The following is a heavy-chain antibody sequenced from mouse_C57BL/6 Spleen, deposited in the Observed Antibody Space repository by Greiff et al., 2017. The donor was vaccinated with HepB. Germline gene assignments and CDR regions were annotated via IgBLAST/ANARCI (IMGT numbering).Heavy chain of an antibody. J-gene: IGHJ3*01. CDR3: TTVGYGSSSWFAY. D-gene: IGHD1-1*01. V-gene: IGHV14-4*01. CDR1: GFNIKDDY. CDR2: IDPENGDT. Sequence: EVQLQQSGAELVRPGASVKLSCTASGFNIKDDYMHWVKQRPEQGLEWIGWIDPENGDTEYASKFQGKATITADTSSNTAYLQLSSLTSEDTAVYYCTTVGYGSSSWFAYWGQGTLVTVSA.